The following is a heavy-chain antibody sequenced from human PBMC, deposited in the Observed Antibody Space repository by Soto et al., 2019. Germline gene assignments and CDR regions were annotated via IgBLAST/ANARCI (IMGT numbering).Heavy chain of an antibody. V-gene: IGHV1-3*05. CDR2: INAGNGNT. D-gene: IGHD2-21*02. CDR3: ARSIVVVPALDY. J-gene: IGHJ4*02. Sequence: QVQLVQSGAEEKKPGASVKVSCKASGYTFTSYAMHWVRQAPGQRLEWMGWINAGNGNTKYSQKFQGRVTITRDTSASTAYMELSSLRSEETAVYYCARSIVVVPALDYWGQGTLVTVSS. CDR1: GYTFTSYA.